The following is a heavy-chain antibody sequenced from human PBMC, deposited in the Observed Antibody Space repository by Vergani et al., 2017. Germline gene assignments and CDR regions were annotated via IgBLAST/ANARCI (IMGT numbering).Heavy chain of an antibody. CDR1: GGSFTSYT. CDR3: ASGDGGLSR. V-gene: IGHV1-69*02. Sequence: QVHLVQSGAEVRKPESSVNVSCQASGGSFTSYTINWVRQGPGQGLEWLGRFIPTTGKAFYTQKLQGRITFTADTSRGIASMDLSGLKNEYAATYYCASGDGGLSRWGQGTLVSV. CDR2: FIPTTGKA. D-gene: IGHD3-16*01. J-gene: IGHJ4*02.